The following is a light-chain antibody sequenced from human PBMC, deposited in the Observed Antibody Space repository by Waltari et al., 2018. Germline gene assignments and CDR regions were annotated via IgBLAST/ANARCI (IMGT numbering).Light chain of an antibody. J-gene: IGKJ2*01. V-gene: IGKV3-20*01. CDR1: QSVTSNS. Sequence: EIVLTQSPGPLSLSPGERATLSCRASQSVTSNSLGWYQQKPGQAPRLLIYGASSRATGIGDRFSGSGSGTDFILTISRLESEDFAVYYCQQYGTSPYTFGQGTKLEIK. CDR2: GAS. CDR3: QQYGTSPYT.